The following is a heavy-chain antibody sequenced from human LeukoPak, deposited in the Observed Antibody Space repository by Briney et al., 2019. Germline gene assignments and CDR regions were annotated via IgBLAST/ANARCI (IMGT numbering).Heavy chain of an antibody. D-gene: IGHD6-13*01. Sequence: PGRSLRLSCAASGFTFSSYGMHWVRQAPGKGLEWVAVIWYDGSNKYYADSVKGRFTISRDNSKNTLYLQMNSLRAEDTAVYYCARDGLRARSPLAAAGHLPFYWGQGTLVTVSS. CDR3: ARDGLRARSPLAAAGHLPFY. CDR2: IWYDGSNK. CDR1: GFTFSSYG. J-gene: IGHJ4*02. V-gene: IGHV3-33*01.